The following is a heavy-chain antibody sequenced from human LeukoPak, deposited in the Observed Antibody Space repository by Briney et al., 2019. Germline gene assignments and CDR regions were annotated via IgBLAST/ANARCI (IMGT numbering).Heavy chain of an antibody. CDR2: MNPNSGNT. J-gene: IGHJ5*02. CDR1: GYTFTSYD. CDR3: ARGLNIAAADNWFDP. D-gene: IGHD6-13*01. Sequence: ASVKVSCKASGYTFTSYDINWVRQATGQGLEWMGWMNPNSGNTGYAQKFQGRVTMTRNTSISTAYMELSSLRSEDTAVYYCARGLNIAAADNWFDPWGQGTLVTVSS. V-gene: IGHV1-8*01.